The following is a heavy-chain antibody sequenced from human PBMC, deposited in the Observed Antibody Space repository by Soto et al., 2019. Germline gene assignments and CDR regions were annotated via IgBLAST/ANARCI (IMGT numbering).Heavy chain of an antibody. J-gene: IGHJ4*02. D-gene: IGHD3-10*01. CDR2: ISGGAGDT. CDR3: AKGSRITLVRGVNDY. Sequence: GGSLRLSCAASGFTFSNYAMTWVRQAPGKGLEWVSAISGGAGDTYYADSAKGRFTISRDNSKNTLYLRMNSLRAEDTAVYYCAKGSRITLVRGVNDYWGQGTLVTVSS. V-gene: IGHV3-23*01. CDR1: GFTFSNYA.